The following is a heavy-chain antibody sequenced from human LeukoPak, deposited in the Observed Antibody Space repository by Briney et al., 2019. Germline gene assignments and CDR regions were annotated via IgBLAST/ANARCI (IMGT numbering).Heavy chain of an antibody. CDR3: GRGIPVDY. J-gene: IGHJ4*02. CDR2: ISGNGGTK. Sequence: GGSLRLSCAASGFTFSNYYISWIRQASGKGLEWVSYISGNGGTKYDADSVKGRFIMTRDSAKKSVYLQMTSLRVEDTAVYYCGRGIPVDYWGQGLLVTVSS. CDR1: GFTFSNYY. V-gene: IGHV3-11*01.